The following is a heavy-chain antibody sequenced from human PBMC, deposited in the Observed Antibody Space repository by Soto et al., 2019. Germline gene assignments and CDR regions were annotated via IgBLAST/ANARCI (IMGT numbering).Heavy chain of an antibody. CDR1: GGSIRSSTYQ. CDR3: AKVRAYGFDS. CDR2: AYYSEST. Sequence: LSLTCTVSGGSIRSSTYQWGWIRQPPGRGLEWIGSAYYSESTYYNPSLKSRVTISVDTSKNQISLRLNSVTAADTAVYYCAKVRAYGFDSWGQGSLVTVSS. J-gene: IGHJ4*02. V-gene: IGHV4-39*01. D-gene: IGHD4-17*01.